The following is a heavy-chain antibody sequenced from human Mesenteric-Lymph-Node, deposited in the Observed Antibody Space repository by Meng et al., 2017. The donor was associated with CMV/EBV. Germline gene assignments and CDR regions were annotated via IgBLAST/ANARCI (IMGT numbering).Heavy chain of an antibody. V-gene: IGHV3-7*03. CDR2: IKQDGSEK. Sequence: GESLKISCAASGFTFSSYWMSWVRQAPGKGLEWVANIKQDGSEKYYVDSVKGRFTISRDNAKNSLYLQMNSLRAEDTAVYYCARRRYWNLYYFDYWGQGTLVTVSS. J-gene: IGHJ4*02. CDR1: GFTFSSYW. CDR3: ARRRYWNLYYFDY. D-gene: IGHD1-1*01.